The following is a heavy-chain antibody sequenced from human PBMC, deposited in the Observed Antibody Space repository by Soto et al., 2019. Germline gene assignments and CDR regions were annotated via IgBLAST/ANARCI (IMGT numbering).Heavy chain of an antibody. J-gene: IGHJ4*02. CDR3: PKTGLANSTSELDS. Sequence: GVSRRRTWSASGFTFRKNVWSWVLQAPGKGRDCVSGITGSGRDTYYAGSGKGRCTISRGNSENMVFLQMNSLRAEHTALYHCPKTGLANSTSELDSWGPGTLLTVSS. CDR1: GFTFRKNV. V-gene: IGHV3-23*01. D-gene: IGHD5-12*01. CDR2: ITGSGRDT.